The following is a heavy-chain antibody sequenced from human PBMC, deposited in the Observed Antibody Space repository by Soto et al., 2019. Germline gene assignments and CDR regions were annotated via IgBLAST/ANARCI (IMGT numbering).Heavy chain of an antibody. CDR3: ARGGSGSDWDYSGMDV. CDR1: ALTASKNY. D-gene: IGHD3-10*01. J-gene: IGHJ6*02. CDR2: IYSGGTT. V-gene: IGHV3-66*01. Sequence: EVQLVESGGGLVQPGGSLRLSCAGSALTASKNYMSWVRQPPGKGLEWVSVIYSGGTTYYADSVKDRFSISRDNSKSTVYLQMDDLRVGDTAVDYCARGGSGSDWDYSGMDVWGQGTTVTVSS.